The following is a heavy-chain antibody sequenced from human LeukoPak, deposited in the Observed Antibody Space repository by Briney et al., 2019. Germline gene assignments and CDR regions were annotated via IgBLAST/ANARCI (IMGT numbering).Heavy chain of an antibody. J-gene: IGHJ4*02. D-gene: IGHD6-6*01. Sequence: GGSLRLSCVASGFIFSDYYMSWIRQTPGRGLEWISYISNSDNDIYYAGSVKGRFTISRDNTRNSLFLQMNSLRPDDTAVYYCASGSSSVGYWGQGTLVTVSP. CDR2: ISNSDNDI. V-gene: IGHV3-11*01. CDR1: GFIFSDYY. CDR3: ASGSSSVGY.